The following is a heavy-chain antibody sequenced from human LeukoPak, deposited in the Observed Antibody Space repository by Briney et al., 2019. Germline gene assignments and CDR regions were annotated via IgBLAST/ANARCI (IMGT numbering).Heavy chain of an antibody. J-gene: IGHJ6*02. V-gene: IGHV4-39*01. Sequence: SETLSLTCTVSGGSISSSSYYWGWLRQPPGKGLEWIGSIYYSGSTYYNPSLKSRVTISVDTSKNQFSLTLSSVTAADTAVYYCARHWEYYDFWSGYYTPNRPMDVWGQGTTVTVSS. CDR3: ARHWEYYDFWSGYYTPNRPMDV. CDR1: GGSISSSSYY. D-gene: IGHD3-3*01. CDR2: IYYSGST.